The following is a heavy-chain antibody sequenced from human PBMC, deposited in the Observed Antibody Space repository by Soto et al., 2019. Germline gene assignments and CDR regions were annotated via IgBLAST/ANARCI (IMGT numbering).Heavy chain of an antibody. CDR2: INHSGST. V-gene: IGHV4-34*01. CDR1: GGSFSGYY. J-gene: IGHJ4*02. D-gene: IGHD2-15*01. CDR3: ARVAGAKASDY. Sequence: SETLSLTCAVYGGSFSGYYWSWIRQPPGKGLEWIGEINHSGSTNYNPSLKSRVTISVDTSKNQFSLKLSSVTAADTAVYYCARVAGAKASDYWGQGTLVTVSS.